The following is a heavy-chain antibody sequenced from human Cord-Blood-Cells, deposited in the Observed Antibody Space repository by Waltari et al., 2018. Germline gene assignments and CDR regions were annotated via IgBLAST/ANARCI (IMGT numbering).Heavy chain of an antibody. CDR1: GYTTTELS. CDR2: FDPEDGET. J-gene: IGHJ4*02. Sequence: QVQLVQSGAEVKKPGASVKVSGKASGYTTTELSIPWVRQVPGKGLEWMGGFDPEDGETIYAQKFQGRVTMTEDTSTDTAYMELSSLRSEDTAVYYCATAPLLRYFDWLFDYWGQGTLVTVSS. D-gene: IGHD3-9*01. CDR3: ATAPLLRYFDWLFDY. V-gene: IGHV1-24*01.